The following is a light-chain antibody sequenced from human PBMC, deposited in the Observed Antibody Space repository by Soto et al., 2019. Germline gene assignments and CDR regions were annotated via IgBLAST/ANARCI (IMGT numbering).Light chain of an antibody. Sequence: EIVMTQSPATLSVSPGERATLSCRASQSVSSNLAWYQQKPDQAPRLLIYGACTRATGIPARFSGSGSGTECTLNSSILRSEDFAVYYCRQYNNLPPSLTFGQGTKVEIK. J-gene: IGKJ1*01. CDR2: GAC. V-gene: IGKV3-15*01. CDR3: RQYNNLPPSLT. CDR1: QSVSSN.